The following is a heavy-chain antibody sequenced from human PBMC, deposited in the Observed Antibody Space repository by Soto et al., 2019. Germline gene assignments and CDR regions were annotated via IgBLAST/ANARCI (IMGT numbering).Heavy chain of an antibody. CDR3: ARASVGPPGGGSWIMPFDF. CDR2: IYAGGST. J-gene: IGHJ4*02. D-gene: IGHD2-15*01. V-gene: IGHV4-4*07. CDR1: GGSISSYY. Sequence: LSLTCTVSGGSISSYYWSWIRQPAGKGLEWIGRIYAGGSTNYNPSLKSRVTMSVDTSKNQFSLRLTSVTAADTAVYYCARASVGPPGGGSWIMPFDFWGQGTLVTVSS.